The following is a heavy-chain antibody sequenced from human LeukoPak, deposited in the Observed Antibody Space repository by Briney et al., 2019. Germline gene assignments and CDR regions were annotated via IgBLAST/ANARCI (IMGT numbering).Heavy chain of an antibody. J-gene: IGHJ4*02. CDR3: AKDHPDCRGTSCLLFDC. CDR1: GFTFSSYG. V-gene: IGHV3-33*06. Sequence: GGSLRLSCAASGFTFSSYGMHWVRQAPGKGLEWVAVIWYDGSNKYYADSVKGRFTISRDNSKNTLYLQMNSLRAEDTAVYYCAKDHPDCRGTSCLLFDCWGQGTLVTVSS. D-gene: IGHD2-2*01. CDR2: IWYDGSNK.